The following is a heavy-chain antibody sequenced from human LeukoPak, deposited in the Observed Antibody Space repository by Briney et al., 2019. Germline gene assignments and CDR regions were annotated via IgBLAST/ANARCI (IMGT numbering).Heavy chain of an antibody. CDR2: IYYSGST. CDR1: GGSFSSYY. CDR3: ASQISWFDP. V-gene: IGHV4-39*07. J-gene: IGHJ5*02. Sequence: PSETLSLTCAVYGGSFSSYYWGWIRQPPGKGLEWIGSIYYSGSTYYNPSLKSRVTISVDTSKNQFSLKLSSVTAADTAVYYCASQISWFDPWGQGTLVTVSS.